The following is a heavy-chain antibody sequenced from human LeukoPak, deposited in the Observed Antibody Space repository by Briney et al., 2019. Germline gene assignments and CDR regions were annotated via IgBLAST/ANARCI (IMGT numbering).Heavy chain of an antibody. J-gene: IGHJ4*02. Sequence: SETLSLTCTVSGGSISSYYWSWIRQPPGKGLEWIGYIYYSGSTNYNPSLKSRVTISVDTSKNQFSLKLSSVTAADTAVYYCARDPGEVGDYWGQGTLVTVSS. D-gene: IGHD7-27*01. CDR1: GGSISSYY. V-gene: IGHV4-59*01. CDR2: IYYSGST. CDR3: ARDPGEVGDY.